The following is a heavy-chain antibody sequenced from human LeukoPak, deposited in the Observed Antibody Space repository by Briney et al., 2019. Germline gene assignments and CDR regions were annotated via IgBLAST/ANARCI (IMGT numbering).Heavy chain of an antibody. CDR2: IYYSGST. CDR1: GGSIRNYY. CDR3: ARIDYPQPSHWFDP. J-gene: IGHJ5*02. D-gene: IGHD4-11*01. V-gene: IGHV4-59*01. Sequence: KTSETLSLTCTVSGGSIRNYYWSWIRQPPGKGLEWIGCIYYSGSTSYNPSLKSRTTISLDTSKNQFSLKLSSVTAADTAVYYCARIDYPQPSHWFDPWGQGTLVTVSS.